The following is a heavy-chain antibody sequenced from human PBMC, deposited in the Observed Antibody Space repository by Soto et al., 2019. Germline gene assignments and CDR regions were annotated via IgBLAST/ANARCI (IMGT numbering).Heavy chain of an antibody. J-gene: IGHJ4*02. CDR2: INPSGGST. Sequence: ASGKVSCKASGYTFTSYYMLWVRQSPGQGLEWMGIINPSGGSTSYAQKFQGRVTMTRDTSTSTVYMELSSLSSVTAADTAVYYCARLRDLWVVSPYFDYSGQGALVTVSS. V-gene: IGHV1-46*01. CDR1: GYTFTSYY. CDR3: ARLRDLWVVSPYFDY. D-gene: IGHD6-19*01.